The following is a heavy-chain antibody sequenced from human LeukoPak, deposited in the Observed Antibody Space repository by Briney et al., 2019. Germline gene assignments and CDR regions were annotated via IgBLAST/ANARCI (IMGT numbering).Heavy chain of an antibody. V-gene: IGHV4-59*01. CDR2: IYYSGST. D-gene: IGHD2-2*01. J-gene: IGHJ5*02. CDR3: ARAAGYCSSTSCYGNYNWFDP. CDR1: GGSISSYY. Sequence: SETLSLTCTVSGGSISSYYWSWIRQPPGKGLEWIGYIYYSGSTNYNPSLKSRVTISVDTSKNQFSLKLSSVTAADTAVYYCARAAGYCSSTSCYGNYNWFDPWGQGTLVTVSS.